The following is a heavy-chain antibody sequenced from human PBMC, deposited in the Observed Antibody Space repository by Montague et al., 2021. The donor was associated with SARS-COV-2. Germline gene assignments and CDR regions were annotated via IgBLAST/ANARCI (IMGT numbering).Heavy chain of an antibody. Sequence: SLRLSCAASGFSFSDYGMTWVRQAPGKGLECVSSISGSGSGTKYADSVKGRFSISRDNSKKMLYMEMNSVRGDDTAVYYCVRDFRESRDHWGQGTLVTVSS. CDR3: VRDFRESRDH. V-gene: IGHV3-23*01. CDR2: ISGSGSGT. J-gene: IGHJ4*02. D-gene: IGHD3-10*01. CDR1: GFSFSDYG.